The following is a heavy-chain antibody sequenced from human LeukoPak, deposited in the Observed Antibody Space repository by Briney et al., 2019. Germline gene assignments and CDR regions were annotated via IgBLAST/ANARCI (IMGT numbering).Heavy chain of an antibody. CDR3: VKDSVVVVADLDY. D-gene: IGHD2-15*01. CDR2: ISSNGGST. V-gene: IGHV3-64D*09. J-gene: IGHJ4*02. Sequence: GGSLRLSCSASGFTFSSYAMHWVRQAPGKGLEYFSAISSNGGSTYYADSVKGRFTISRDNSKNTLYLQMSSLRAEDTAVYYCVKDSVVVVADLDYWGQGTLVTVSS. CDR1: GFTFSSYA.